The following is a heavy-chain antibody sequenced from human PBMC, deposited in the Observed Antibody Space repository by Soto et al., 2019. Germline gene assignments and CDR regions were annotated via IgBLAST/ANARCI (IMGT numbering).Heavy chain of an antibody. V-gene: IGHV1-3*05. D-gene: IGHD1-26*01. J-gene: IGHJ4*02. CDR1: GYTFTTYA. Sequence: QVQLVQSGAEEKKPGASVKVSCKASGYTFTTYAMHWVRQAPGQRLEWMGWINAGNGHTKYSQKFQGRVTITRDTSARTAYMELNSLRSEDTAVYYCARVKWDLPWGVVDYWGQGTLVTVSS. CDR3: ARVKWDLPWGVVDY. CDR2: INAGNGHT.